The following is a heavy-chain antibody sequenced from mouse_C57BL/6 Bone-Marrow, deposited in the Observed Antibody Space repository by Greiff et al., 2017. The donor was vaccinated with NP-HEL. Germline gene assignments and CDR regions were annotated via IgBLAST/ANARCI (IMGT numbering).Heavy chain of an antibody. V-gene: IGHV1-54*01. Sequence: VQLKESGAELVRPGTSVKVSCKASGYAFTNYLIEWVKQRPGQGLEWIGVINPGSGGTNYNEKFKGKATLTADKSSSTAYMHLSSLTSEDSAVYFCARTAQATFPFDYWGQGTTLTVSS. D-gene: IGHD3-2*02. CDR1: GYAFTNYL. CDR2: INPGSGGT. J-gene: IGHJ2*01. CDR3: ARTAQATFPFDY.